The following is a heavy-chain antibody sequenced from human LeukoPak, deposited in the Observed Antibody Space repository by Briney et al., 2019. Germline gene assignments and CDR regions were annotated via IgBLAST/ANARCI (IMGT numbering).Heavy chain of an antibody. CDR3: AQGARADTYWYFDL. Sequence: GESLRLSCAASGFTLSSYAMSWVRQAPGKGLEWVSSIWGSGTSTYYADSVKGRFTISRDNSKNTLYLQMNSLRAEDTAAYYCAQGARADTYWYFDLWGRGTLVTVSS. D-gene: IGHD3-16*01. J-gene: IGHJ2*01. CDR2: IWGSGTST. V-gene: IGHV3-23*01. CDR1: GFTLSSYA.